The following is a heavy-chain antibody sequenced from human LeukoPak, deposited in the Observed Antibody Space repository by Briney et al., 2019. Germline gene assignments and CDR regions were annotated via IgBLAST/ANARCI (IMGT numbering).Heavy chain of an antibody. CDR2: IRSRDGTV. J-gene: IGHJ3*02. Sequence: GRSLRLSCVASGFTFNYYSMNWARQAPGKGLEWISYIRSRDGTVSYADSVEGRFTISTDTAKTSLFLQINGLSADDTAVYYCVRDQAYAFDIWGQGTMVTVSS. V-gene: IGHV3-48*01. CDR1: GFTFNYYS. CDR3: VRDQAYAFDI.